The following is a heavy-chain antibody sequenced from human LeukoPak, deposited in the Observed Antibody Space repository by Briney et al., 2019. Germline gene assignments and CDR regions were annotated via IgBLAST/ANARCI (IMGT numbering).Heavy chain of an antibody. J-gene: IGHJ4*02. V-gene: IGHV4-39*01. CDR2: IYYSGST. CDR1: GGSISSSSYY. Sequence: SGTLSLTCTVSGGSISSSSYYWGWIRQPPGKGLEWIGSIYYSGSTYYNPSLKSRVTISVDTSKNQFSLKLSSVTAADTAVYYCARQPNEYYHDSSGYYYWGQGTLVTVSS. D-gene: IGHD3-22*01. CDR3: ARQPNEYYHDSSGYYY.